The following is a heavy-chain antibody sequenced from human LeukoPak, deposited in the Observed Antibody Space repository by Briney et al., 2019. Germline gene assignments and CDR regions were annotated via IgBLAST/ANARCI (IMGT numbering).Heavy chain of an antibody. CDR1: GFNFGYYG. J-gene: IGHJ4*02. CDR2: ISSDGGGT. D-gene: IGHD6-6*01. Sequence: GGSLRLSCSASGFNFGYYGMHWVRQAPGKGLEYVSAISSDGGGTYYADSVKGRFTISRDNFKDTLYLQMSSLRTEDTAVYYCVKRPGGIAAPYYFDYWGQGTLVTASS. V-gene: IGHV3-64D*09. CDR3: VKRPGGIAAPYYFDY.